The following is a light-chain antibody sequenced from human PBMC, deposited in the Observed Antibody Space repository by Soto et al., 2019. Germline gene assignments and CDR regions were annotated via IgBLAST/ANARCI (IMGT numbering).Light chain of an antibody. V-gene: IGLV2-8*01. Sequence: QSVLTQPPSASGSPGQSVTVSCTGTSGDVGAYDSVSWYQQHPGKAPKLIIYEVIKRPSGVPDRFSGSKSGNTASLTVSGLKADDEDDYYCSSYEGSNNLIFGGGTQLTVL. CDR3: SSYEGSNNLI. CDR2: EVI. J-gene: IGLJ2*01. CDR1: SGDVGAYDS.